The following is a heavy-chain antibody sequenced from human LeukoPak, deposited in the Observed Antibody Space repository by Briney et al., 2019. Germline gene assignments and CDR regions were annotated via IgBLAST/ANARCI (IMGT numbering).Heavy chain of an antibody. V-gene: IGHV1-2*06. J-gene: IGHJ4*02. CDR3: ARDLDCSGGSCYSFDY. CDR2: INPNSGGT. CDR1: GYTFTGYY. Sequence: ASVKVFCKASGYTFTGYYMHWVRQAPGQGLKWMGRINPNSGGTNYAQKFQGRVTMTRDTSISTAYMELSRLRSDDTAVYYCARDLDCSGGSCYSFDYWGQGTLVTVSS. D-gene: IGHD2-15*01.